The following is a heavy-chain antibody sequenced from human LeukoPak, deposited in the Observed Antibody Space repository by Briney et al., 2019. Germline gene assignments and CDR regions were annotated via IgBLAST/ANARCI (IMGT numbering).Heavy chain of an antibody. Sequence: GGSLRLSCAASGITFNSYTMNWVRQAPGKGLEWVSSISSSSSYIYYAASVKGRFTISRDNAKNSLYLQMNSLRAEDTAVYYCARSGGVHYDFWSGYSYYYYYMDVWGKGTTVTVSS. CDR1: GITFNSYT. V-gene: IGHV3-21*01. J-gene: IGHJ6*03. CDR2: ISSSSSYI. CDR3: ARSGGVHYDFWSGYSYYYYYMDV. D-gene: IGHD3-3*01.